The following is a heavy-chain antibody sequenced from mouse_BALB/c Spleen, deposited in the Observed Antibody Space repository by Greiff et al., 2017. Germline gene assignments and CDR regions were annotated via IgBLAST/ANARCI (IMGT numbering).Heavy chain of an antibody. V-gene: IGHV1-4*02. CDR1: GYTFTSYT. Sequence: QVQLQQSAAELARPGASVKMSCKASGYTFTSYTMHWVKQRPGQGLEWIGYINPSSGYTEYNQKFKDKTTLTADKSSSTAYMQLSSLTSEDSAVYYCARWGYGYDYWYFDVWGAGTTVTVSS. D-gene: IGHD2-2*01. CDR3: ARWGYGYDYWYFDV. CDR2: INPSSGYT. J-gene: IGHJ1*01.